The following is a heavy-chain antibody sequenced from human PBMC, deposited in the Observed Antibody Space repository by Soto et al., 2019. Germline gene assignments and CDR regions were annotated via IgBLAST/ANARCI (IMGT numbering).Heavy chain of an antibody. CDR2: IYSAGST. D-gene: IGHD3-9*01. Sequence: QLQLQESGPGLVKPSETLSLICTVSGGSISGYFWSWVRQPAGKGLEWIGRIYSAGSTNYNPSLESRVTMSVDTSQNQFSLKLTSVTAADTAMYYCARGGSNDWQVAFDIWGQGTMVTVSS. CDR3: ARGGSNDWQVAFDI. V-gene: IGHV4-4*07. CDR1: GGSISGYF. J-gene: IGHJ3*02.